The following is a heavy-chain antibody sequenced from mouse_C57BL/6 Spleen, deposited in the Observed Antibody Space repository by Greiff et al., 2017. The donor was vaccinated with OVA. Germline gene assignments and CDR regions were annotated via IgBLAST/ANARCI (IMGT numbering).Heavy chain of an antibody. CDR2: IYPGSGST. CDR1: GYTFTSYW. V-gene: IGHV1-55*01. CDR3: ARAPMDY. J-gene: IGHJ4*01. Sequence: QVHVKQPGAELVKPGASVKMSCKASGYTFTSYWITWVKQRPGQGLEWIGDIYPGSGSTNYNEKFKSKATLTVDTSSSTAYMQLSSLTSEDSAVYYCARAPMDYWGQGTSVTVSS.